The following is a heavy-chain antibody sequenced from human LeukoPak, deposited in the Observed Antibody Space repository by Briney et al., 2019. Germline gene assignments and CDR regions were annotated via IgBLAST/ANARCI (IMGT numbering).Heavy chain of an antibody. Sequence: GGSLRLSCAASGLTFTNHGMHWVRQAPGKGLEWVAVISYDGRNTYYAGSVKGRFTISRDNSKVTLYLQMNNLRPDDTAVYYCAKDWAVTTRYPKAVDYWGQGALVTVSS. D-gene: IGHD4-11*01. J-gene: IGHJ4*02. CDR3: AKDWAVTTRYPKAVDY. CDR1: GLTFTNHG. CDR2: ISYDGRNT. V-gene: IGHV3-30*18.